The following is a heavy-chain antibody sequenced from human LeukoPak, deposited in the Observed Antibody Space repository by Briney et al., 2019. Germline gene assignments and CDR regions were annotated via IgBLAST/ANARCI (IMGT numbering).Heavy chain of an antibody. CDR3: ARVQSRLSSFDS. CDR2: IYYTGNT. CDR1: GDSITGYY. D-gene: IGHD2-15*01. J-gene: IGHJ5*01. V-gene: IGHV4-39*07. Sequence: SETLSLTCSVSGDSITGYYWGRIRQPPGKGLEWIGNIYYTGNTYYNSSLRSRVTISLDTSKNQFSLQVISLTAADTAVYYCARVQSRLSSFDSWGQGTMSPSPQ.